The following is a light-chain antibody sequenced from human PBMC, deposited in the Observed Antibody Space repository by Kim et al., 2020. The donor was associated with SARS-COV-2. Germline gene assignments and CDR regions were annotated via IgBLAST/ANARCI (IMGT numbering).Light chain of an antibody. CDR3: QQYFSSPYT. CDR2: WAS. Sequence: DIVMTQSPDSLAVSLGERATINCKSSQSVLYSSNNKNFLAWYQQKPGQPPKVLIYWASTRESGVPDRFSGSGSATDFTLTINSLQAEDVAVYFCQQYFSSPYTFGQGTKLEIK. CDR1: QSVLYSSNNKNF. J-gene: IGKJ2*01. V-gene: IGKV4-1*01.